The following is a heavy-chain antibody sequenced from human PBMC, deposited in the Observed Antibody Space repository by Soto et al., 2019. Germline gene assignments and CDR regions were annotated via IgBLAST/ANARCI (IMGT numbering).Heavy chain of an antibody. V-gene: IGHV3-30-3*01. CDR3: ARSSYDDILNGWSMDV. D-gene: IGHD3-9*01. Sequence: QVQLVESGGGVVQPGRSLRLSCVASGLTFSSNYMHWVRQAPGKGLEWVAVISYDGSKKYYADSVRGRFTISRDNSKNTLYLQMNSLRADDTAVNYCARSSYDDILNGWSMDVWGQGTTVTVSS. CDR1: GLTFSSNY. J-gene: IGHJ6*02. CDR2: ISYDGSKK.